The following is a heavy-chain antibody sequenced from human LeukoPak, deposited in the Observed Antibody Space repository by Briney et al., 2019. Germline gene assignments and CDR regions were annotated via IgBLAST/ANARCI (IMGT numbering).Heavy chain of an antibody. CDR3: ARGAYYDSSGYYYGPPFDY. J-gene: IGHJ4*02. V-gene: IGHV7-4-1*02. CDR2: INTNTGNP. Sequence: GASVKVSCKASGYTSTSYAMNWVRQAPGQGLEWMGWINTNTGNPTYAQGFTGRFVFSLDTSVSTAYLQISSLKAEDTAVYYCARGAYYDSSGYYYGPPFDYWGQGTLVTVSS. D-gene: IGHD3-22*01. CDR1: GYTSTSYA.